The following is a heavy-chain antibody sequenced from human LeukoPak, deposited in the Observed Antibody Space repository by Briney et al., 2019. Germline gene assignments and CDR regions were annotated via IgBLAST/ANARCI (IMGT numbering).Heavy chain of an antibody. CDR2: INHSGST. CDR1: GGSFSGYY. Sequence: SETLSLTCAVYGGSFSGYYWSWIRQPPGKGLEWIGEINHSGSTNYNPSLKSRVTISVDTSKNQFSLKLSSVTAADTAVFYCARAAKNYDGDGYYLDYWGQGILVTVAS. J-gene: IGHJ4*02. CDR3: ARAAKNYDGDGYYLDY. D-gene: IGHD3-22*01. V-gene: IGHV4-34*01.